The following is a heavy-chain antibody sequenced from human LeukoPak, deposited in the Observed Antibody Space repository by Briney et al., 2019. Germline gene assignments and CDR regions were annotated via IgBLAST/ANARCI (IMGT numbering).Heavy chain of an antibody. CDR2: INPNRGGT. J-gene: IGHJ3*02. D-gene: IGHD3-16*02. Sequence: AASVKVSCKASGYTFTGYYMHWVRQAPGQGLEWMGWINPNRGGTNYAQKFQGRVTMTRDTSISTAYMELSRLRSDDTAVYYCARGGELSLHSGSPTDAFDIWGQGTMVTVSS. V-gene: IGHV1-2*02. CDR3: ARGGELSLHSGSPTDAFDI. CDR1: GYTFTGYY.